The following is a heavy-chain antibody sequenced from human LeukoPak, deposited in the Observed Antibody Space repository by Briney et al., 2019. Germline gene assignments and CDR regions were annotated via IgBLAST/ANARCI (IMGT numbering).Heavy chain of an antibody. Sequence: SKTLSLTCAVYGGSFSGYYWSWIRQPPGKGLEWIGEINHSGSTNYNPSLKSRVTISVDTSKNQFSLKLSSVTAADTAVYYCARGRQLVRRYYFDYWGQGTLVTVSS. J-gene: IGHJ4*02. D-gene: IGHD6-13*01. CDR2: INHSGST. CDR1: GGSFSGYY. V-gene: IGHV4-34*01. CDR3: ARGRQLVRRYYFDY.